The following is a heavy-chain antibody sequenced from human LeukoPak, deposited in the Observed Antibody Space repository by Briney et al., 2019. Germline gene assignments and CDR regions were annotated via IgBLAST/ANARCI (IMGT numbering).Heavy chain of an antibody. J-gene: IGHJ6*03. D-gene: IGHD2-15*01. CDR1: GGSISSYY. V-gene: IGHV4-59*01. CDR2: IYYSGST. Sequence: SETLSLTCTVSGGSISSYYWSWIRQPPGKGLEWIGYIYYSGSTNYNPSLKSRVTISVDTSKNQFSLKLSSVTAADTAVYYCARERGYCSGGSCYLYYYYYMDVWGKGTTVTVSS. CDR3: ARERGYCSGGSCYLYYYYYMDV.